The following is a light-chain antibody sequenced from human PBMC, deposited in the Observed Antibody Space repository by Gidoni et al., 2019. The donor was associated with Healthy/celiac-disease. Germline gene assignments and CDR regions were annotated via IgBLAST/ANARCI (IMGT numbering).Light chain of an antibody. CDR1: QRISSW. Sequence: DIQMTRSPSTLSASVGDRVTITCRASQRISSWLAWYQQTPGKAPKLLIYDATSLASGVPSRCSGRGSGTEFTLTISSLQPDDFATYYCQQYNSYLLTFXGXTKVEIK. CDR2: DAT. V-gene: IGKV1-5*01. CDR3: QQYNSYLLT. J-gene: IGKJ4*01.